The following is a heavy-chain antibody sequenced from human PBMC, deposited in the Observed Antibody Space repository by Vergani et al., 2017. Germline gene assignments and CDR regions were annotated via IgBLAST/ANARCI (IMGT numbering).Heavy chain of an antibody. V-gene: IGHV1-46*01. CDR3: ARGDYGILTGYRY. Sequence: QVQVVQSGAEVKKSGASVKVSCKTSGYTFSNYHMHWVRQAPGQGLEWMGIINPSGGHTNYAQKFQGRVTMTRDTSTNTVYMELSSLRSEDTAIYCCARGDYGILTGYRYWGEGTLVAVSA. CDR1: GYTFSNYH. D-gene: IGHD3-9*01. CDR2: INPSGGHT. J-gene: IGHJ4*02.